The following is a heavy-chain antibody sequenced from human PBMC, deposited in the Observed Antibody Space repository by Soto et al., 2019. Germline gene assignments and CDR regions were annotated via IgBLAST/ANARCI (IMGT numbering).Heavy chain of an antibody. CDR3: AKDYYDSSGYYPSPYFDY. CDR2: ISGSGGST. V-gene: IGHV3-23*01. Sequence: GGSLRLSCAASGFTFSSYAMSWVRQAPGKGLEWVSAISGSGGSTYYADSVKGRFTISRDNSKNTLYLQMNSLRAEDTAVYYCAKDYYDSSGYYPSPYFDYWGQGTLVTSPQ. J-gene: IGHJ4*02. CDR1: GFTFSSYA. D-gene: IGHD3-22*01.